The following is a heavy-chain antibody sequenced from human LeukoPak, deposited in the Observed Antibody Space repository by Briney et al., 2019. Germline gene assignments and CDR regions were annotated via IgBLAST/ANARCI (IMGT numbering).Heavy chain of an antibody. V-gene: IGHV4-61*02. Sequence: SETLSLTCTVAGGSISSGSSYWSWIRQPAGKGLEWIGRIYTSGSTNYNPSLKSRVTISVDTSKNQFSLKLTSVTAADTAVYYCARRSTRAIDYWGQGTLVTVSS. CDR2: IYTSGST. D-gene: IGHD5/OR15-5a*01. CDR1: GGSISSGSSY. CDR3: ARRSTRAIDY. J-gene: IGHJ4*02.